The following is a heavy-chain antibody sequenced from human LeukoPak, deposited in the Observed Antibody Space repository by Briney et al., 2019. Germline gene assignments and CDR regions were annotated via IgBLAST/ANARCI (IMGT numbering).Heavy chain of an antibody. D-gene: IGHD5-12*01. Sequence: GGSLRLSCAASGFTFSSYSMNWVRQAPGKGLEWVSSISSSSSYIYYADSVKGRFTISRDNAKNSLYLQMNSLRAEDTAVYYCARDGRDIVAMVNWGQGTLVTVSS. J-gene: IGHJ4*02. CDR1: GFTFSSYS. V-gene: IGHV3-21*01. CDR2: ISSSSSYI. CDR3: ARDGRDIVAMVN.